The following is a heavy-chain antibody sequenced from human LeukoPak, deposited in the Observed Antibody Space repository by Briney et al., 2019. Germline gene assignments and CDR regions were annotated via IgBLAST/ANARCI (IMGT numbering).Heavy chain of an antibody. CDR3: TTEIGNSYGYVEYYYYYMDV. Sequence: GGSLRLSCAASGFTFSNAWMSWVRQAPGKRLEWVGRIKSKTDGGTTDYAAPVKGRFTISRDDSKNTLYLQMNSLKTEDTAVYYCTTEIGNSYGYVEYYYYYMDVWGKGTTVTISS. V-gene: IGHV3-15*01. CDR2: IKSKTDGGTT. J-gene: IGHJ6*03. CDR1: GFTFSNAW. D-gene: IGHD5-18*01.